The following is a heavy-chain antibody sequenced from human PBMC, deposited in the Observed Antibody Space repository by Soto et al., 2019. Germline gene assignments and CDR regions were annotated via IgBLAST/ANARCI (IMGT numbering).Heavy chain of an antibody. J-gene: IGHJ5*02. CDR1: GYTFVDYA. Sequence: QVRLVQSGAAVKRPGASVKVSCRASGYTFVDYALHWVRQAPGQGLEWVGWMNPNTGNIKYSQKLEDRVPITRDTATSTAYMELRGLRSEDTAVYFCTREAIVAEDWFDTWGQGTIVTVSS. CDR2: MNPNTGNI. V-gene: IGHV1-3*01. CDR3: TREAIVAEDWFDT. D-gene: IGHD5-12*01.